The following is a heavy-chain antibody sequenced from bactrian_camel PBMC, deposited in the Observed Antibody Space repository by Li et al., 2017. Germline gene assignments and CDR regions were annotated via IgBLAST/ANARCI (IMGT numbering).Heavy chain of an antibody. Sequence: VQLVESGGGSVQAGDSLRLSCAASAPTGGPFHMAYFRQARGKGPEWVSTISRNSATTCYADSVKGRFTISRDNAKNTLYLQLNVLKGEDTARYYCAPYQFGLSAARADFHYWGQGTQVTVS. V-gene: IGHV3S45*01. J-gene: IGHJ6*01. CDR2: ISRNSATT. CDR3: APYQFGLSAARADFHY. D-gene: IGHD5*01. CDR1: APTGGPFH.